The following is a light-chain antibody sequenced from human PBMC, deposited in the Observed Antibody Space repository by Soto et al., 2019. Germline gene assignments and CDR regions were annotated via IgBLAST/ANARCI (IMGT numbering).Light chain of an antibody. CDR3: SSYAGSNNFV. CDR2: EVS. V-gene: IGLV2-8*01. Sequence: VLTQPPSASGSPEQSVTISCTGTSSDVGGYNYVSWYQQHPGKAPKLMIYEVSERPSGVPDRFSGSKSSNTASLTVSGLQAEDEADYYCSSYAGSNNFVFGTGTKVTVL. CDR1: SSDVGGYNY. J-gene: IGLJ1*01.